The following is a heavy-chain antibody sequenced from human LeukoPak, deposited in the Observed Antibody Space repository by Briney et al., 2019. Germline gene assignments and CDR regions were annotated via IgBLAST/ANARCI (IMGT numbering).Heavy chain of an antibody. CDR2: INPNSGGT. V-gene: IGHV1-2*02. Sequence: ASVKVSCKASGDTFTGYYMHWVRQAPGQGLEWMGWINPNSGGTNYAQKFQGRVTMTRDTSISTAYMELSRLRSEDTAVYYCARRSDDYDSSAYYHWGQGTLVTVSS. CDR3: ARRSDDYDSSAYYH. D-gene: IGHD3-22*01. CDR1: GDTFTGYY. J-gene: IGHJ4*02.